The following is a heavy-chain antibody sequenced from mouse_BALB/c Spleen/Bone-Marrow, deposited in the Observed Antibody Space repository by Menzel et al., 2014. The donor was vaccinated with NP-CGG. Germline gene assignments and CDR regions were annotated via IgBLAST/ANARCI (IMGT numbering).Heavy chain of an antibody. CDR2: IDPANGNT. CDR3: ARNGNYGAWFAY. V-gene: IGHV14-3*02. J-gene: IGHJ3*01. Sequence: VQLQQPGAELVKPGASVKLSCTASGFNIKDTYMHWVKQRPEQGLEWIGRIDPANGNTKYDPKFQGKATITADTSSNTAYLQLNSLTSEDTAVYYCARNGNYGAWFAYWGQGTLVTVSA. D-gene: IGHD2-1*01. CDR1: GFNIKDTY.